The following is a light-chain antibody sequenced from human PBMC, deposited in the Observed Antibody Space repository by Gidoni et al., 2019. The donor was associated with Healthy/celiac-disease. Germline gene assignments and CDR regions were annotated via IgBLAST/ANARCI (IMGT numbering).Light chain of an antibody. CDR1: QSVLYSSNNKNY. CDR2: WAA. Sequence: DIVMTQSPDPLAESPGERATINSKSSQSVLYSSNNKNYLAWYQQKPGQPPKLLIYWAATRESGVPDRFSGSGSGTDFTLTISSLQAEDVAVYYCQQYYSTPRLTFGGGTKVEIK. CDR3: QQYYSTPRLT. J-gene: IGKJ4*01. V-gene: IGKV4-1*01.